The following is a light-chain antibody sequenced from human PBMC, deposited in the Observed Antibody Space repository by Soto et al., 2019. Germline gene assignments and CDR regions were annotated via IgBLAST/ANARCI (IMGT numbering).Light chain of an antibody. CDR2: DVS. V-gene: IGLV2-14*03. CDR3: SSYTSSSTLI. CDR1: SSDVGGYNF. J-gene: IGLJ2*01. Sequence: QSALTQPASVSGSPGQSITISCTGTSSDVGGYNFVSWYQQHPDRAPNLIVYDVSNRPSGVSNRFSGSKSGNTASLTISEIPAEDEADYYCSSYTSSSTLIFGGGTKLTVL.